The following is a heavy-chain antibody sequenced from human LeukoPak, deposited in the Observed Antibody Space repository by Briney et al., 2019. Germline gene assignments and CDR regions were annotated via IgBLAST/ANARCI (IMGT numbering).Heavy chain of an antibody. D-gene: IGHD3-22*01. CDR3: ASHDSSGYYDY. CDR2: IYYSGST. CDR1: GGSISSYY. J-gene: IGHJ4*02. Sequence: PSETLSLTCTVSGGSISSYYWSWIRQPPGKGLEWIGYIYYSGSTNYNPCLNSRVTISVDTSKNQFCLKLSSVTAADTAVYYCASHDSSGYYDYWGQGTLVTVSS. V-gene: IGHV4-59*01.